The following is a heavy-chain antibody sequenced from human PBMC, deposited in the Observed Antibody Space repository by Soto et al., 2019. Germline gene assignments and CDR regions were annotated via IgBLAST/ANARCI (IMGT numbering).Heavy chain of an antibody. CDR2: IKEDGTEK. V-gene: IGHV3-7*01. CDR3: AREGSSLIVD. D-gene: IGHD6-13*01. Sequence: PVGSLRLSCAASGFTLSSYWMSWVRQAPGKGLEWVANIKEDGTEKNYGDSVKGRFTISRDNAKNALYLQMNSLRAEDTAVYYCAREGSSLIVDWGQGTLVTVSS. CDR1: GFTLSSYW. J-gene: IGHJ4*02.